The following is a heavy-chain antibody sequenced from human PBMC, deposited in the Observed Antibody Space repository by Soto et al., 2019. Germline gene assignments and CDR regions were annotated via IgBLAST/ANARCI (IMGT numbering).Heavy chain of an antibody. CDR2: ISSSSSYI. J-gene: IGHJ4*02. Sequence: GPLRLSYTASEFNLSAYSMNWIRKTPGKGLEWVSSISSSSSYIYYADSVKGRFTISRDNAKNSLYLQMNSLRAEDTAVYYCARDIAAAALPSFDYWGQGTLVTGSS. V-gene: IGHV3-21*01. D-gene: IGHD6-13*01. CDR3: ARDIAAAALPSFDY. CDR1: EFNLSAYS.